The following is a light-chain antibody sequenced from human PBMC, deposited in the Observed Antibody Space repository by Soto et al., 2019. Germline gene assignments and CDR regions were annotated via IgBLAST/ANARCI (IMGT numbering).Light chain of an antibody. CDR3: QQSYSTLSFT. CDR1: ESISRH. J-gene: IGKJ5*01. V-gene: IGKV1-39*01. Sequence: DIQMTQSPSSLSASVGDRVTITCRASESISRHLNWYQQKPGKAPKLLIYAASSLQNGVPSRFRGSGSVTDFTLSISNLQPEDFATYYCQQSYSTLSFTFGQGKRLEIK. CDR2: AAS.